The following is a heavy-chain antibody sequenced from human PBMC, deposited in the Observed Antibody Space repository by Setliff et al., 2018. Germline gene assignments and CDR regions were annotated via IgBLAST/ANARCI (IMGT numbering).Heavy chain of an antibody. V-gene: IGHV4-59*10. J-gene: IGHJ5*01. D-gene: IGHD3-3*01. CDR3: ARASWYYYFWSGSEGSGWFDP. CDR2: IYPSGSI. CDR1: GGSFSGYY. Sequence: SETLSLTCAVYGGSFSGYYWSWIRQPAGKGLEWIGRIYPSGSINYNPSLKSRVTISVDTSKNQFSLKMTSMTSADTAVYYCARASWYYYFWSGSEGSGWFDPWGQGTMVTVSS.